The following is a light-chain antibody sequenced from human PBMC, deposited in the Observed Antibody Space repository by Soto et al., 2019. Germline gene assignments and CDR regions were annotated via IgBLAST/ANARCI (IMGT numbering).Light chain of an antibody. CDR1: QNIDTY. V-gene: IGKV3-11*01. J-gene: IGKJ4*01. CDR3: QQLYNWPLT. Sequence: IVLTQSPATLSSSPGERATLSCRASQNIDTYLAWYHQKPGQAPRLLIFDAVDRATGIPARFRGIGPGTAFPLPISGLEPEDFALYSCQQLYNWPLTFGGGTKVDI. CDR2: DAV.